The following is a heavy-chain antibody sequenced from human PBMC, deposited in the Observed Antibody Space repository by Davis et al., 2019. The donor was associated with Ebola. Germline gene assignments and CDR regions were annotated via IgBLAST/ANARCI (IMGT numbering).Heavy chain of an antibody. V-gene: IGHV5-51*01. D-gene: IGHD6-13*01. J-gene: IGHJ6*02. CDR1: GYSFTSYW. CDR2: IYPGDSDT. Sequence: KVSCKGSGYSFTSYWIGWLRSLPGKGLEWMGIIYPGDSDTRYSPSFPGQVTISADKSISTAYLQWSSLKASDTAMYYCARQGGYSSSGYGMDVWGQGTTVTVSS. CDR3: ARQGGYSSSGYGMDV.